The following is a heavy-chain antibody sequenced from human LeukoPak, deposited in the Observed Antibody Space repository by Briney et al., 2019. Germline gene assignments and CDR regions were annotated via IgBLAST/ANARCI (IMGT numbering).Heavy chain of an antibody. D-gene: IGHD4-4*01. CDR3: ARFPTSYSNFGIYYYHSMDV. CDR1: GYIFTNYW. CDR2: IYPGDSDT. Sequence: GESLKISCKGSGYIFTNYWIGWVRQMPGKGLEYMGVIYPGDSDTRYSPSFQGQVTISADKSITTAYLQWTSLKASDTALYFCARFPTSYSNFGIYYYHSMDVWGHGTTVTVSS. J-gene: IGHJ6*02. V-gene: IGHV5-51*01.